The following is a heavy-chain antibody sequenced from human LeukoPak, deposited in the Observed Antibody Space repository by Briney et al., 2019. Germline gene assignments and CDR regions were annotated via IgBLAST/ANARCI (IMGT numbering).Heavy chain of an antibody. Sequence: PGGSLRLSCAGSGFPFSSHGMNWVRQAPGKGLEWVSVIYSGGSTYYADSVKGRFTISRDNSKNTLYLQMNSLRAEDTAVYYCARVVRRGHDAFDIWGQGTMVTVSS. CDR2: IYSGGST. CDR1: GFPFSSHG. CDR3: ARVVRRGHDAFDI. V-gene: IGHV3-66*01. D-gene: IGHD2-2*01. J-gene: IGHJ3*02.